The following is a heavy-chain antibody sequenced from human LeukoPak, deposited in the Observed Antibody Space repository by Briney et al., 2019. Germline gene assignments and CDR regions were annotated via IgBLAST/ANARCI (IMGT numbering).Heavy chain of an antibody. D-gene: IGHD5-18*01. CDR2: IYYSGST. CDR3: ARGSRQLWPPSPYYYYYYMDV. V-gene: IGHV4-59*01. Sequence: SETLSLTCTVSGGSISSYYWSWIRQPPGKGLEWIGYIYYSGSTNYNPSLKSRVTISVDTSKNQFSLKLSSVTAADTAVYYCARGSRQLWPPSPYYYYYYMDVWGKGTTVTISS. CDR1: GGSISSYY. J-gene: IGHJ6*03.